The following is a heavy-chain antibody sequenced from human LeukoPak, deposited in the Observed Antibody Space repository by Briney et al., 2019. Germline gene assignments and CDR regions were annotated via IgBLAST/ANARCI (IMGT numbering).Heavy chain of an antibody. CDR1: GFTFGDYG. CDR2: IRSKAYGGTT. Sequence: GGSLRLSCTASGFTFGDYGMSWFRQAPGKGLEWVGFIRSKAYGGTTEYAASVKGRFTISRDDSQSVADLQMNNLKTADTAVYYCSRNGDHNPGDYWGRGTLVTVSS. D-gene: IGHD2-21*02. J-gene: IGHJ4*02. V-gene: IGHV3-49*03. CDR3: SRNGDHNPGDY.